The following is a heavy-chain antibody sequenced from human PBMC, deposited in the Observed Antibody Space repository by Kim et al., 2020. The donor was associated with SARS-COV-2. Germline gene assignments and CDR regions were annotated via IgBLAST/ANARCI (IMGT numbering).Heavy chain of an antibody. V-gene: IGHV4-39*01. CDR2: GRT. CDR3: ARHYYGMDV. Sequence: GRTYNSPSLKSRVTISVDTSKNQFSLRLSSVTAADTAVYYCARHYYGMDVWGQGTTVTVSS. J-gene: IGHJ6*02.